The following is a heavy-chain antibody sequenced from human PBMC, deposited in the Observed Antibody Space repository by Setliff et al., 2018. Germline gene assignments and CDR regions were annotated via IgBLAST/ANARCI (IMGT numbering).Heavy chain of an antibody. CDR3: ARERGDIVTTTSYYYYLDV. CDR2: IIPIFGTT. D-gene: IGHD5-12*01. CDR1: GGTFSNYD. V-gene: IGHV1-69*05. Sequence: VASVKVSCKASGGTFSNYDISWVRQAPGQGLEWMGGIIPIFGTTNYAQRFQGRVTITTDESTSTAYRELSSLRSEDTAVYYCARERGDIVTTTSYYYYLDVWGKGTTVTAP. J-gene: IGHJ6*03.